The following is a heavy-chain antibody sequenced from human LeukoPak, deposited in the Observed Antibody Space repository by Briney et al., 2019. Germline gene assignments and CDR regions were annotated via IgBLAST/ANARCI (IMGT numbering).Heavy chain of an antibody. CDR3: ARDELPHSRYSSSSSDAFDI. V-gene: IGHV3-53*01. CDR2: IYSGGST. D-gene: IGHD6-6*01. J-gene: IGHJ3*02. Sequence: GGSLRLSCAASGFTVSSNYMSWVRQAPGKGLEWVSVIYSGGSTYYADSVKGQFTISRDNSKNTLYLQMNSLRAEDTAVYYCARDELPHSRYSSSSSDAFDIWGQGTMVTVSS. CDR1: GFTVSSNY.